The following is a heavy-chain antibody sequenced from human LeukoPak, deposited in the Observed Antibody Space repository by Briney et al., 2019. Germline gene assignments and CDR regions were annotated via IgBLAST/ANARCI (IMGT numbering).Heavy chain of an antibody. CDR1: GGSFSGYY. CDR3: AREELREFGSSDF. Sequence: SETLSLTCAVYGGSFSGYYWSWIRQPPGKGLEWIGEINHSGSTNYNPSLKSRVTISVDTSKNQFSLKLSSVTAADTAVYYCAREELREFGSSDFWGQGTLVTVSS. D-gene: IGHD1-7*01. V-gene: IGHV4-34*01. CDR2: INHSGST. J-gene: IGHJ4*02.